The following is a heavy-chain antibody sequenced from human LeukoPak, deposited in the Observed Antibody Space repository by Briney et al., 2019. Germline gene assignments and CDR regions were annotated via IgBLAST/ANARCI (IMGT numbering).Heavy chain of an antibody. CDR2: IYYSGST. J-gene: IGHJ4*02. CDR1: GGSASRGGYC. D-gene: IGHD4-17*01. CDR3: ARYYGHFDY. V-gene: IGHV4-31*03. Sequence: SESLSVTCTLPGGSASRGGYCWSCIRHHPGNCLELIGYIYYSGSTYYNPSLKSRVTISVDTSKNQFYLKLSSVTAADTAVYYCARYYGHFDYWGQGSLVTVSS.